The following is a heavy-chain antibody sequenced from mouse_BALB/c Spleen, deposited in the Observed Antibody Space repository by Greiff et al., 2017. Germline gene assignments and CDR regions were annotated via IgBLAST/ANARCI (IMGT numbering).Heavy chain of an antibody. CDR2: ILPGSCST. CDR1: GYTFSSYW. Sequence: QVQLQQSGAELMKPGASVKISCKATGYTFSSYWIEWVKQRPGHGLEWIGEILPGSCSTNYNEKFKGKATFTADTSSNTAYMQLSSLTSEDSAVYYCARPYRYDSYWYFDVWGAGTTVTVSS. V-gene: IGHV1-9*01. J-gene: IGHJ1*01. CDR3: ARPYRYDSYWYFDV. D-gene: IGHD2-14*01.